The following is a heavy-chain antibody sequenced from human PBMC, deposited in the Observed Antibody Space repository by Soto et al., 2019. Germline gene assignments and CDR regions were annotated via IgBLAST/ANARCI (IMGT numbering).Heavy chain of an antibody. V-gene: IGHV3-9*01. J-gene: IGHJ4*02. CDR2: ISWNSGSI. Sequence: GGSLRLSCAASGFTFDDYAMHWVRQAPGKGLEWVSGISWNSGSIGYADSVKGRFTISRDNAKNSLYLQMNSLRAEDTALYYCAKGVPGWSIYFDYWGQGTLVTVSS. CDR1: GFTFDDYA. CDR3: AKGVPGWSIYFDY. D-gene: IGHD6-19*01.